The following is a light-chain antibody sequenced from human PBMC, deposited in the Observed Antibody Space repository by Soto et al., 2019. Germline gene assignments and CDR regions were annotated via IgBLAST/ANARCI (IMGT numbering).Light chain of an antibody. V-gene: IGLV2-8*01. CDR2: EVN. J-gene: IGLJ3*02. CDR1: SSDVGGNNY. Sequence: QSALTQPPSASGSPGQSVTISCTGTSSDVGGNNYVSWYQRHPGKAPKFILYEVNKRPSGVPDRFSGSKSGNTASLTVSGLQAEDEADYYCSSYVGNNNWVFGGGTKVTVL. CDR3: SSYVGNNNWV.